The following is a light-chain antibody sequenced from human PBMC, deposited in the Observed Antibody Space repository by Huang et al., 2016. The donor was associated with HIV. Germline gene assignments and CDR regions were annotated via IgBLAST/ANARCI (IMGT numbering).Light chain of an antibody. J-gene: IGKJ1*01. Sequence: DVVMTQSPLSLPVTLGQPAAISCRSSQTLVHTDGNTYLNWFLQRPGQSPRRVIYKVSNRDSGVPDRFSGSGSGIEFTLTISRVEAEDIGVYYCMQGTHWPPGSFGQGTKVEIK. CDR2: KVS. CDR1: QTLVHTDGNTY. CDR3: MQGTHWPPGS. V-gene: IGKV2-30*02.